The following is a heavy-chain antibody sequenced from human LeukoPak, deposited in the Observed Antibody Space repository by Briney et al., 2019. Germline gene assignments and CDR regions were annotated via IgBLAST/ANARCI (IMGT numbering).Heavy chain of an antibody. CDR1: GFTFSSYW. V-gene: IGHV3-48*04. CDR3: ARTGSSGWSYFDY. J-gene: IGHJ4*02. CDR2: ISSSGSTI. Sequence: GRSLRLSCAASGFTFSSYWMSWVRQAPGKGVEWVSYISSSGSTIYYADSVKGRFTISRDNAKNSLYLQMNSLRAEDTAVYYCARTGSSGWSYFDYWGQGTLVTVSS. D-gene: IGHD6-19*01.